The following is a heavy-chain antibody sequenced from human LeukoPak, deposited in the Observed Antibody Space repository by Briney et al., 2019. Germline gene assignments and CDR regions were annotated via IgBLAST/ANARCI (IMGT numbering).Heavy chain of an antibody. CDR2: INPSSGGT. V-gene: IGHV1-2*02. CDR3: ARTITGTTIWFDP. Sequence: ASVKVSSMASGYTFTGYYMHWVRQAPGQGLEWMGWINPSSGGTNYAQKFQGRVTMTRDTSNSTDYMELSRLRADDTAVYYCARTITGTTIWFDPWGQGTLVTVSS. D-gene: IGHD1-7*01. CDR1: GYTFTGYY. J-gene: IGHJ5*02.